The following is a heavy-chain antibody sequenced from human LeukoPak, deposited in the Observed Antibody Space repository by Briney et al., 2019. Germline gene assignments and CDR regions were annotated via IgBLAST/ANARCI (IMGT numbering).Heavy chain of an antibody. V-gene: IGHV4-38-2*02. CDR3: ARDRSYCSGGSCSYYFDY. CDR1: GGSISSYY. CDR2: IYHSGST. Sequence: PSETLSLTCTVSGGSISSYYWSWIRQPPGKGLEWIGSIYHSGSTYYNPSLKSRVTISVDTSKNQFSLKLSSVTAADTAVYYCARDRSYCSGGSCSYYFDYWGQGTLVTVSS. J-gene: IGHJ4*02. D-gene: IGHD2-15*01.